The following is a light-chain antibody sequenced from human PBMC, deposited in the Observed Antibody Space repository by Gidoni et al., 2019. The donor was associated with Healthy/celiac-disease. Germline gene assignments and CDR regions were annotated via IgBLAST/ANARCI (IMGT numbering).Light chain of an antibody. V-gene: IGKV3-11*01. CDR3: QQRSNWRGT. Sequence: EIVLTQSPATLSLSPRERATLSCRASQSVSSYLAWYQQKPGQAPRLLIYDASNRATGITARLSGSGYGTDFTLTISRLEPEDFAVYYCQQRSNWRGTFGPGTKVDIK. J-gene: IGKJ3*01. CDR2: DAS. CDR1: QSVSSY.